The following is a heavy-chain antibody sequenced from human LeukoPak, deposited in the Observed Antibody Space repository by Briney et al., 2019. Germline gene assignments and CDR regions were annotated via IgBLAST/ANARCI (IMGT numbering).Heavy chain of an antibody. Sequence: PGGSRRLSCAASGLTFSSYAMHWVRQTPGKELEWVAFIRYDGSNKYYADSVKGRFTISRDNSKNTLYLQMNSLRAEDTAVYYCAKDLWFGDYWGQGTLVTVSS. V-gene: IGHV3-30*02. CDR1: GLTFSSYA. J-gene: IGHJ4*02. CDR3: AKDLWFGDY. CDR2: IRYDGSNK. D-gene: IGHD3-10*01.